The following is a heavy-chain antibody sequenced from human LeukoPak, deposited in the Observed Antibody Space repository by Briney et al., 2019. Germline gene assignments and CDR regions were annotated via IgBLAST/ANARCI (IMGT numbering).Heavy chain of an antibody. CDR1: GGSISSYY. CDR3: ASSTTVTTFYY. J-gene: IGHJ4*02. D-gene: IGHD4-17*01. Sequence: SETLSLTCTVSGGSISSYYWSWIRQPPGKGLEGIGYIYYSGSTNYNPSLKSRVAISVDTSKNQFSLKLSSVTAADTAVYYCASSTTVTTFYYWGQGTLVTVSS. CDR2: IYYSGST. V-gene: IGHV4-59*01.